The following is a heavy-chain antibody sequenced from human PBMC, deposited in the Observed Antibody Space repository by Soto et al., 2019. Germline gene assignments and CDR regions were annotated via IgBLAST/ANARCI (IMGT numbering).Heavy chain of an antibody. CDR3: ARHPLPYYFDY. CDR2: IYYSGST. V-gene: IGHV4-59*08. CDR1: GGSISSYY. D-gene: IGHD1-26*01. J-gene: IGHJ4*02. Sequence: TSETLSLTCTVSGGSISSYYWSWIRQPPGKGLEWIGYIYYSGSTNYNPSLKSRVTISVDTSKNQFSLKLSSVTAADTAVYYCARHPLPYYFDYWGQGTLVTVSS.